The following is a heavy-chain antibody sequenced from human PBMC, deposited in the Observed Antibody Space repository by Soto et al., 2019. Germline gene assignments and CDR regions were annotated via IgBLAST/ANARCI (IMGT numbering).Heavy chain of an antibody. D-gene: IGHD3-16*01. CDR1: GGTFSSYA. V-gene: IGHV1-69*01. CDR2: IIPIFGTA. CDR3: ARSWGRWYDPTAYYYYGMDV. J-gene: IGHJ6*02. Sequence: QVQLVQSGAEVKKPGSSVKVSCKASGGTFSSYAISWVRQAPGQGLEWMGGIIPIFGTANYAQKFQGRVTITADESTSTAYMELSSLRSEDTGVYYCARSWGRWYDPTAYYYYGMDVWGQGNTVTVSS.